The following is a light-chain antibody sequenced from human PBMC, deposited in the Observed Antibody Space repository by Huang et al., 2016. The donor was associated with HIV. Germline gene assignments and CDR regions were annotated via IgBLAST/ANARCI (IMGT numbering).Light chain of an antibody. CDR1: QSISSW. J-gene: IGKJ1*01. V-gene: IGKV1-5*03. CDR2: KAS. Sequence: DIQMTQSPSTLSASVGARVTITCRASQSISSWLALYQQKPGKAPNLLIYKASSLESGVPSRFSGSGSGTEFTLTISSLQPDDFATYYCQQYDSFWTFGQGTKVEIK. CDR3: QQYDSFWT.